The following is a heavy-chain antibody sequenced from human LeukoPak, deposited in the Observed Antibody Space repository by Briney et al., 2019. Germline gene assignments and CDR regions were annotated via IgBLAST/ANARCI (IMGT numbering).Heavy chain of an antibody. V-gene: IGHV1-18*01. CDR3: AREGATDYYFDP. Sequence: ASVKVSCKVSGYTLTELSMHWVRQAPGQGLEWMGWISDYSGNTKYAQNFQDRVTLTTDRSTNTAYMEPRSLRSDDTAVYYCAREGATDYYFDPWGQGTLVTVSS. J-gene: IGHJ4*02. CDR2: ISDYSGNT. D-gene: IGHD4-11*01. CDR1: GYTLTELS.